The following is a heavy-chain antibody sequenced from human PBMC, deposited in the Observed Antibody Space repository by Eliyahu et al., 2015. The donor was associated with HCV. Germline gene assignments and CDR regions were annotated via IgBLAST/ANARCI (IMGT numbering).Heavy chain of an antibody. V-gene: IGHV3-23*04. Sequence: EVQLVESGGGLVQPGGSLRLSCAASGFTFINXAXRWVRQXPGKGLEWVXGISDSGHTYYADSVKGRFIISRDDSKSTLSLQMNSLRVEDTAVYYCAKGGAVAGFDYWGQGTLVTVSS. CDR1: GFTFINXA. J-gene: IGHJ4*02. D-gene: IGHD6-19*01. CDR3: AKGGAVAGFDY. CDR2: ISDSGHT.